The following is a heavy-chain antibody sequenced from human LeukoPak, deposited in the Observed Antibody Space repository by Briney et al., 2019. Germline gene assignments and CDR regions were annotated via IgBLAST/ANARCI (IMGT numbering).Heavy chain of an antibody. CDR3: ARDSGIAAAGKIRGYYYYYYMDV. J-gene: IGHJ6*03. D-gene: IGHD6-13*01. CDR2: IYSGGST. Sequence: TGGSLRLSCAASGFTVSSNYMSWVRQAPGKGLEWVSVIYSGGSTYYADSVKGRFTISRDNSKNTLYLQMNSLGAQDTAVYYCARDSGIAAAGKIRGYYYYYYMDVWGKGTTVTVSS. V-gene: IGHV3-53*05. CDR1: GFTVSSNY.